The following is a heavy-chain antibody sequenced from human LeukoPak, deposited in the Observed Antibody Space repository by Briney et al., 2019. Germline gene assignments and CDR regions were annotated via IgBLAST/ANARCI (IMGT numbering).Heavy chain of an antibody. J-gene: IGHJ4*02. CDR3: ARQDRFYDVVPGYYMDF. V-gene: IGHV4-39*01. Sequence: KPSETLSLTCTVSGDSITSSRYYWGWIRQPPGKGLEWIGTMYYIGSTHYNPSLMSRVTIPVDTSKNQFSLRLSSVTAADTAVYYCARQDRFYDVVPGYYMDFWGQGTLVTVSS. CDR1: GDSITSSRYY. CDR2: MYYIGST. D-gene: IGHD3-9*01.